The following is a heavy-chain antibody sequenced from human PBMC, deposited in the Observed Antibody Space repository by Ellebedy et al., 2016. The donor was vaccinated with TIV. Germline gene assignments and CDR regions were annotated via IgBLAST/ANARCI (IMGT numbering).Heavy chain of an antibody. J-gene: IGHJ4*02. CDR2: M. D-gene: IGHD4-23*01. V-gene: IGHV3-53*01. CDR1: GFTVTTNY. Sequence: PGGSLRLSCAASGFTVTTNYMNWVRQAPGKGLEWVSVMLKGRFTISRDSSKNTLYLQMNSLRAEDTAVYYCARDAAGNGGKLDYWGQGALVTVSS. CDR3: ARDAAGNGGKLDY.